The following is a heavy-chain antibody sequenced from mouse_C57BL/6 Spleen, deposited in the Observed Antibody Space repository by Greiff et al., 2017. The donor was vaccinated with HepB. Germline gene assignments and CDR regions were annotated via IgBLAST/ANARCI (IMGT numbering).Heavy chain of an antibody. CDR1: GYTFTSYW. CDR3: AGAGYVEFAY. D-gene: IGHD3-2*02. CDR2: IDPNSGGT. J-gene: IGHJ3*01. Sequence: QVQLQQPGAELVKPGASVKLSCKASGYTFTSYWMHWVKQRPGRGLEWIGRIDPNSGGTKYNEKFKSQATLTVDKPSSTAYMQLSSLPSEDSAVYYCAGAGYVEFAYWGQGTLVTVSA. V-gene: IGHV1-72*01.